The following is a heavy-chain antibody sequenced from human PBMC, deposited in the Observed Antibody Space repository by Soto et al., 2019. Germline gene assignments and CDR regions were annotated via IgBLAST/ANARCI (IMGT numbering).Heavy chain of an antibody. Sequence: SETLSLTCRVSGGSISGSYWSWIRQSPGKGLEWLGYVYYTGSTNYSPSLRSRVSISVDTSKNEFSLRLSSVTAADTAVHFCARSVAVPGAHIGYWGQGTQVTV. J-gene: IGHJ4*02. CDR3: ARSVAVPGAHIGY. CDR1: GGSISGSY. D-gene: IGHD6-19*01. CDR2: VYYTGST. V-gene: IGHV4-59*01.